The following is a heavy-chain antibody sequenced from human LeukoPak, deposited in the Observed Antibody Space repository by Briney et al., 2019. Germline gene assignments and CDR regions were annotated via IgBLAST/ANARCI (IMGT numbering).Heavy chain of an antibody. CDR3: ARHQPLSGSGWPEIDY. J-gene: IGHJ4*02. D-gene: IGHD6-19*01. CDR1: GYSFTSYW. V-gene: IGHV5-51*01. Sequence: SGESLKISCKGSGYSFTSYWIGWVCQMPGKGLEWMGIIYPGDSDTRYSPSFQGQVTISADKSISTAYLQWSSLKASDTAMYYCARHQPLSGSGWPEIDYWGQGTLVTVSS. CDR2: IYPGDSDT.